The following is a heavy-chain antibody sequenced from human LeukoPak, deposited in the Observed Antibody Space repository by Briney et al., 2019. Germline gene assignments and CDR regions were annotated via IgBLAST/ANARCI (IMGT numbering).Heavy chain of an antibody. Sequence: ASVKVSCKASGFTFTSSAVQWVRQARGQRLEWIGWIVVGSGNTNYAQKFQERVTITRDMSTSTAYMELSSLRSEDTAVYYCARGDCTNGVCYYFDYWGQGTLVTVSS. J-gene: IGHJ4*02. CDR2: IVVGSGNT. V-gene: IGHV1-58*01. CDR1: GFTFTSSA. CDR3: ARGDCTNGVCYYFDY. D-gene: IGHD2-8*01.